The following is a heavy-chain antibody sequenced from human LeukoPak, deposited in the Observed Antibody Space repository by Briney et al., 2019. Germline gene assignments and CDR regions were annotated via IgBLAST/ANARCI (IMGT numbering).Heavy chain of an antibody. J-gene: IGHJ4*02. V-gene: IGHV1-46*01. CDR3: ARVRYRLAETYIDY. D-gene: IGHD3-16*01. Sequence: ASVKVSCKASGYTFTSYYMHWVRQAPGQGLEWMGIINPSGGSTSYAQKFQGRVTMTRDMSTSTAYMELSRLRSDDTAVYYCARVRYRLAETYIDYWGQRTLVTVSS. CDR1: GYTFTSYY. CDR2: INPSGGST.